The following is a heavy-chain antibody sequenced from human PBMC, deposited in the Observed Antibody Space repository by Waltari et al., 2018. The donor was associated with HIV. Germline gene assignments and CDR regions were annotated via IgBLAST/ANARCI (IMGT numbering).Heavy chain of an antibody. D-gene: IGHD1-26*01. J-gene: IGHJ6*02. CDR3: TTDLLRKYSGSPHSYYYGMDV. CDR2: IKSKTDGGTT. V-gene: IGHV3-15*01. Sequence: EVQLVESGGGLVKPGGSLRLSCAASGFTFSNAWMSWVRQAPGKGLEWVGRIKSKTDGGTTDYAAPVKGRFTISRDDSKNTLYLQMNSLKTEDTAVYYCTTDLLRKYSGSPHSYYYGMDVWGQGTTVTVSS. CDR1: GFTFSNAW.